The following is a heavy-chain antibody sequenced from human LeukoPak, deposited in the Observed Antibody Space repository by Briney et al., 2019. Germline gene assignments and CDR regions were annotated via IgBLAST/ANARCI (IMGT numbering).Heavy chain of an antibody. CDR2: INPSGGST. CDR1: GYTFTSYH. CDR3: ARDPRPIQLWPYMDV. J-gene: IGHJ6*03. V-gene: IGHV1-46*01. Sequence: ASVKVSCKASGYTFTSYHMRWVRQAPGQGLEWMGIINPSGGSTSYAQKFQGRVTMTRDTSTSTVYMELSSLRSEDTAVYYCARDPRPIQLWPYMDVWGKGTTVTISS. D-gene: IGHD5-18*01.